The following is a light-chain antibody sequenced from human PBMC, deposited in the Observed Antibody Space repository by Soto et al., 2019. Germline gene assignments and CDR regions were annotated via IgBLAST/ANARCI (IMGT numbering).Light chain of an antibody. J-gene: IGKJ1*01. V-gene: IGKV3-20*01. CDR1: QSISSSN. CDR3: HHCGGSQP. Sequence: EIVLTQSPGPLSLSPGEIATLACRASQSISSSNLVWYQQKPGQAPRLLIYGASSRATGIPDRSSGSGSGTDFTLTISSLEPEDFAVYFCHHCGGSQPFGQGTKVETK. CDR2: GAS.